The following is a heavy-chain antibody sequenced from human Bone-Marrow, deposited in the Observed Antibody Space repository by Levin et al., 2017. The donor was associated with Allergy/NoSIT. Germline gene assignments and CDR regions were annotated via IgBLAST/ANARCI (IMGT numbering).Heavy chain of an antibody. J-gene: IGHJ4*02. CDR2: VYYSGST. Sequence: ASQTLSLTCTVSGGSLRSSSYYWTWFRQHPGKGLEWIGNVYYSGSTYYNPSLKSRVTISVDTSKNQFSLRLSSVAAADTAVYYCARNWDESHNRNGNYFDSWGQGTLVTVSS. D-gene: IGHD1-1*01. CDR1: GGSLRSSSYY. CDR3: ARNWDESHNRNGNYFDS. V-gene: IGHV4-31*02.